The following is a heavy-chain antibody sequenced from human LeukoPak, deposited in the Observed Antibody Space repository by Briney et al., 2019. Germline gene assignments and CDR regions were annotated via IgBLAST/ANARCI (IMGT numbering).Heavy chain of an antibody. V-gene: IGHV4-34*01. CDR3: ARDTTNVYYYDTSGYDH. D-gene: IGHD3-22*01. CDR2: INHSGST. J-gene: IGHJ4*02. Sequence: PSETLSLTCAVYGGSFSGYYWSWIRQPAGKGLEWIGEINHSGSTNYNPSLKSRVTISVDTSKNQFSLKLSSVTAADTAVYYCARDTTNVYYYDTSGYDHWGQGTLVTVSS. CDR1: GGSFSGYY.